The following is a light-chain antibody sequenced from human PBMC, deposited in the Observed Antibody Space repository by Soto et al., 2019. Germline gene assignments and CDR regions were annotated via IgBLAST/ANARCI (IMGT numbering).Light chain of an antibody. V-gene: IGKV1-33*01. Sequence: DIQMTQSPSSLSASVGDRVTITCQASQDISNYLNWYQQKPGKAPKLLSYHASNLETGVPSRFSGSGSATDFTFTISSLQPEDIATYYCQHYDSLPLAFGPGTKVDIK. CDR1: QDISNY. J-gene: IGKJ3*01. CDR2: HAS. CDR3: QHYDSLPLA.